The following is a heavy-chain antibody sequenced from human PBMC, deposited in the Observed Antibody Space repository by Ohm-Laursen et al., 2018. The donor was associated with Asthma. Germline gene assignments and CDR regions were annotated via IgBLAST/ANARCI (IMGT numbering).Heavy chain of an antibody. CDR3: ARDGEYLLWFGEFHFDY. D-gene: IGHD3-10*01. CDR2: INPSGGST. V-gene: IGHV1-46*01. Sequence: ASVKVSCKASGYTFTSYYMHWVRQAPGQGLEWMGIINPSGGSTSYAQKFQGRVTMTRDTSTSTVYMELSSLRSEDTAVYYCARDGEYLLWFGEFHFDYWGQGTLVTVSS. CDR1: GYTFTSYY. J-gene: IGHJ4*02.